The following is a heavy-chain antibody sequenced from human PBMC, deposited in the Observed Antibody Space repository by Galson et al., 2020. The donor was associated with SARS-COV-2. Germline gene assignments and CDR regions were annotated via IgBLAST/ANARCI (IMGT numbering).Heavy chain of an antibody. D-gene: IGHD3-10*01. CDR2: IYWDDDK. Sequence: SGPTLVKPTQTLTLTCTFSGFSLSTFGVGVGWIRQPPGKALEWLALIYWDDDKHYRPSLQNRLTITKDTSKNQVVLTMTNMDPVDTATYYCAHRHMFLGFRDSFLPDYWGQGTLVTVSS. CDR3: AHRHMFLGFRDSFLPDY. V-gene: IGHV2-5*02. CDR1: GFSLSTFGVG. J-gene: IGHJ4*02.